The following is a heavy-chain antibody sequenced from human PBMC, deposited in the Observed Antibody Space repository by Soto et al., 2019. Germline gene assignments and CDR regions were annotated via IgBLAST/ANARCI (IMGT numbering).Heavy chain of an antibody. Sequence: SVKVSCKASGGTFSSYAISWVRQAPGQGLEWMGGIIPIFGTANYAQKFQGRVTITADESTSTAYMELSSLRSEDTAVYYCAHLSGVVLNENWFDPWGQGTLVTVSS. V-gene: IGHV1-69*13. CDR2: IIPIFGTA. CDR3: AHLSGVVLNENWFDP. D-gene: IGHD2-8*01. CDR1: GGTFSSYA. J-gene: IGHJ5*02.